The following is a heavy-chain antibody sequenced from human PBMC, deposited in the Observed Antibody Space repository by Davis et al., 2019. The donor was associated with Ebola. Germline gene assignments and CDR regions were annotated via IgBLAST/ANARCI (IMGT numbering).Heavy chain of an antibody. J-gene: IGHJ6*02. D-gene: IGHD3-3*01. CDR2: ITNTGSII. CDR1: GFTFSSYE. V-gene: IGHV3-48*03. CDR3: ARDGRFSDV. Sequence: PGGSLRLSCAASGFTFSSYEMNWVRQAPGKGLEWLSYITNTGSIIHYADSVKGRFTISRDNAKKSLYLQMNSLRAEDTAVYYCARDGRFSDVWGQGTTVTVSS.